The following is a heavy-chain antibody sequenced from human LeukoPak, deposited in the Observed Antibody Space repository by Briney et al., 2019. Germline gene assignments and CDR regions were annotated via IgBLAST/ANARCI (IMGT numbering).Heavy chain of an antibody. CDR3: ARGLSGSYDFDY. CDR1: GFTFRTYG. V-gene: IGHV3-30*03. D-gene: IGHD1-26*01. Sequence: GGSLRLSCAASGFTFRTYGMHWVRQAPGKGLEWVAVISYDGSNKFYADSVKGRFTISRDNSKNTLYLQMNSLRAEDTAVYYCARGLSGSYDFDYWGQGTLVTVSS. J-gene: IGHJ4*02. CDR2: ISYDGSNK.